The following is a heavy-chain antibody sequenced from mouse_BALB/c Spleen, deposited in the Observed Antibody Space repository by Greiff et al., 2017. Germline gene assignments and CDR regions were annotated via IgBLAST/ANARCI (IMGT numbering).Heavy chain of an antibody. CDR2: ISSGGST. J-gene: IGHJ4*01. D-gene: IGHD2-10*02. Sequence: EVKLVESGGGLVKPGGSLKLSCAASGFTFSSYAMSWVRQTPEKRLEWVASISSGGSTYYPDSVKGRFTISRDNARNILYPQMSSLRSEDTAMYYCAREGYGNYPYYAMDYWGQGTSVTVSS. CDR3: AREGYGNYPYYAMDY. V-gene: IGHV5-6-5*01. CDR1: GFTFSSYA.